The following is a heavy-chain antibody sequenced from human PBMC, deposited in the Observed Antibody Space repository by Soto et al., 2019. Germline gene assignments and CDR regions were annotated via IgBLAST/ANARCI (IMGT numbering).Heavy chain of an antibody. CDR2: SNPSGST. V-gene: IGHV4-34*01. J-gene: IGHJ6*02. CDR3: ARLYCSSTSSLLANRQIKKYHYYGMAV. Sequence: SEALCLTCAGSGGILSGYYWILCRQPPEKELEWIGESNPSGSTNYTPPLTSRVTISVDTSKNQFSLKLSSVTAADTAVYYCARLYCSSTSSLLANRQIKKYHYYGMAVWAQGTTDLVSS. D-gene: IGHD2-2*01. CDR1: GGILSGYY.